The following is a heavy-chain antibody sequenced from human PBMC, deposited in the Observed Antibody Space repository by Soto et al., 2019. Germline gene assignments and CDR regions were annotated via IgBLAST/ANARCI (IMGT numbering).Heavy chain of an antibody. V-gene: IGHV4-4*07. CDR2: IYTSGST. CDR1: GGSIGGYY. Sequence: SETLSLTCTVSGGSIGGYYWSWIRQPAGKGLEWIGRIYTSGSTNYNPSLKSRVTMSVDTSKNQFSLNLNSVTAADTAVYYCARDTYGSGSYVYWAHGTLVTVSS. CDR3: ARDTYGSGSYVY. J-gene: IGHJ4*01. D-gene: IGHD3-10*01.